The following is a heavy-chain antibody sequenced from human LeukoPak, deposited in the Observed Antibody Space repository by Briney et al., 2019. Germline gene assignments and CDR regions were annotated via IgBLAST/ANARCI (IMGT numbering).Heavy chain of an antibody. V-gene: IGHV4-59*08. CDR2: IYYSGST. CDR1: GGSISSYY. J-gene: IGHJ4*02. D-gene: IGHD1-26*01. CDR3: ARQVVGATCDY. Sequence: SETLSLTCTVSGGSISSYYWSWIRQPPGKGLEWIGYIYYSGSTNYNPSLKSRVTISVDTSKNQFSLKLSSVTAADTAVYYCARQVVGATCDYWGQGTLVTVSS.